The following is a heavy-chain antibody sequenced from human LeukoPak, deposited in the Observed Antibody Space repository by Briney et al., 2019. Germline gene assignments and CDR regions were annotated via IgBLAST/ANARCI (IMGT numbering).Heavy chain of an antibody. CDR1: GGSISSGDYY. V-gene: IGHV4-30-4*08. Sequence: SETLSLTCTVSGGSISSGDYYWSWIRQPPGKGLEWIGYIYYSGSTYYNPSLKSRVTISVDTSKNQFSLKLSSVTAADTAVYYCAREGKRTYCSSTSCPPDWFDPWGQGTLVTVSS. D-gene: IGHD2-2*01. CDR3: AREGKRTYCSSTSCPPDWFDP. J-gene: IGHJ5*02. CDR2: IYYSGST.